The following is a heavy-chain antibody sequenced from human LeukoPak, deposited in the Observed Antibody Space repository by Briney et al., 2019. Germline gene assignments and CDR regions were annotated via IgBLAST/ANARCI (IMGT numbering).Heavy chain of an antibody. CDR1: GYTFTVYY. J-gene: IGHJ4*02. Sequence: ASVKVSCKASGYTFTVYYMHCVRQAPGQGLEWMGWMNPNSGDTKYAQKFQGRVTTTRDMSIGTAYLELSRLRSDDAAVYYCARSSGWLFDYWGQGTLVTVSS. V-gene: IGHV1-2*02. D-gene: IGHD6-19*01. CDR3: ARSSGWLFDY. CDR2: MNPNSGDT.